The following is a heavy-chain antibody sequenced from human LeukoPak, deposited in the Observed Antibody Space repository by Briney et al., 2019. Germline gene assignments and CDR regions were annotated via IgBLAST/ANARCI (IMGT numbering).Heavy chain of an antibody. CDR1: GGSLSSDNFY. J-gene: IGHJ1*01. CDR2: ILYSGST. V-gene: IGHV4-61*01. CDR3: ARAARYCTNGVCYQRAEYFQH. D-gene: IGHD2-8*01. Sequence: SETLSLTCTVSGGSLSSDNFYWSWIRQPPGKGMEGVGVILYSGSTNYNPSLKSRVTISVATSKNQFSLKLSSVTAADTAVYYCARAARYCTNGVCYQRAEYFQHWGQGTLVTVSS.